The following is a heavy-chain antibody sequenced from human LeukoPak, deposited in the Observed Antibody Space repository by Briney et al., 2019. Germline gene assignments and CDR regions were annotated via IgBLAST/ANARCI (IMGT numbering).Heavy chain of an antibody. D-gene: IGHD3-9*01. CDR2: IYYSGST. V-gene: IGHV4-39*07. J-gene: IGHJ3*02. CDR1: GGSISSSSYY. CDR3: ARDSGGNWLRTVDAFDI. Sequence: SETLSLTCTVSGGSISSSSYYWGWIRQPPGKGLEWIGSIYYSGSTYYNPSLKSRVTISVDTSKNQFSLKLSSVTAADTAVYYCARDSGGNWLRTVDAFDIWGQGTMVTVSS.